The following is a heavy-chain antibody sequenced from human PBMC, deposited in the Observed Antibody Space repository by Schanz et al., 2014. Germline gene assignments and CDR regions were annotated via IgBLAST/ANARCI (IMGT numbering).Heavy chain of an antibody. CDR3: ARGHHPHGITVAARGFDP. CDR2: IYHSGNT. Sequence: QVQLVESGGGVVQPGRSLRLSCAASGFTFSSYGMHWVRQAPGKGLEWIGEIYHSGNTNYNASLKSRVTISVDKSKNQSSLKVRSVTAADTAVYYCARGHHPHGITVAARGFDPWGQGTLVTVSS. V-gene: IGHV4-4*02. J-gene: IGHJ5*02. CDR1: GFTFSSYG. D-gene: IGHD6-19*01.